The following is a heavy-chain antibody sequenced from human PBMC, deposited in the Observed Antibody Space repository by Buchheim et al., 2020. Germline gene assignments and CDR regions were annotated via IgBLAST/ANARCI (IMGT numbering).Heavy chain of an antibody. CDR2: INSVGSST. CDR1: GFTFSSYW. V-gene: IGHV3-74*01. Sequence: EVQLVESGGGLVQPGGSLRLSCAASGFTFSSYWMHWVRQAPGKGLVLVSRINSVGSSTSYADSVKGRFTISRANAKNTLYLQMNSLRAEDTAVYYCARDSIVVVPAANNWFDPWGQGTL. J-gene: IGHJ5*02. D-gene: IGHD2-2*01. CDR3: ARDSIVVVPAANNWFDP.